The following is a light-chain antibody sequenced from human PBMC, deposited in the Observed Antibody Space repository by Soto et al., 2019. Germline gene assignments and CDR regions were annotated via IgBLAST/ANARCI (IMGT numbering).Light chain of an antibody. Sequence: DIQMSQSPSSLSASVGDRVTITCRASHDINNYLAWYQQKPGKVPKLLIYVASTLQSGVPSRFSGSGSGTDFTLTITSLQPEDVATYYCQQYSSAPDIFGGGTKVEIK. CDR1: HDINNY. J-gene: IGKJ4*01. CDR2: VAS. V-gene: IGKV1-27*01. CDR3: QQYSSAPDI.